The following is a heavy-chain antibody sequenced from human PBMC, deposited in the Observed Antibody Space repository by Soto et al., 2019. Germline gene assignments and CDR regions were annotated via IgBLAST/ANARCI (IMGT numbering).Heavy chain of an antibody. CDR3: ARVVPAAERRFDP. J-gene: IGHJ5*02. D-gene: IGHD2-2*01. Sequence: QVQLVQSGAEVKKPGSSVKVSCKASGGTFSSYTISWVRQAPGQGLEWMGRIIPILGIANYAQKFQGRVTITADKSASTAYMELSGLRSEGTAVYYCARVVPAAERRFDPWGQGTLVTVSS. CDR1: GGTFSSYT. V-gene: IGHV1-69*02. CDR2: IIPILGIA.